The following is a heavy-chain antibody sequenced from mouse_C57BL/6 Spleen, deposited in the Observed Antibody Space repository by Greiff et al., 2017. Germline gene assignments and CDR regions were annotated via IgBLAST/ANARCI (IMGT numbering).Heavy chain of an antibody. CDR3: ARGYSYAMDY. J-gene: IGHJ4*01. CDR2: INPGGGGT. V-gene: IGHV1-54*01. Sequence: QVQLQQSGAELVRPGTSVKVSCKASGYAFTNYLIEWVKQRPGQGLEWIGVINPGGGGTNYNEKFKGKATLTADKASRTAYMQLSSLTSEDSAVYFCARGYSYAMDYWGQGTSVTVSS. CDR1: GYAFTNYL.